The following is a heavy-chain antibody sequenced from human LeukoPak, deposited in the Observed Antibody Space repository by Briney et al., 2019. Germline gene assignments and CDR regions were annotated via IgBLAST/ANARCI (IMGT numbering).Heavy chain of an antibody. Sequence: GGSLRLSCATSRFAFRSYYMASGPEAPGQGLEGGANIKEDGSETYYVDAVQGRFTISRDNDKKSLSLQMNSLRVEDTAVYYCARDKGWPTVSPIDYWGQGTLVIVSS. D-gene: IGHD4-17*01. CDR1: RFAFRSYY. CDR2: IKEDGSET. V-gene: IGHV3-7*01. J-gene: IGHJ4*02. CDR3: ARDKGWPTVSPIDY.